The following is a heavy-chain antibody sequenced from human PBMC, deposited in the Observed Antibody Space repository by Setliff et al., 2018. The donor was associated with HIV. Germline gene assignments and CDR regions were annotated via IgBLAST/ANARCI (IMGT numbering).Heavy chain of an antibody. D-gene: IGHD1-26*01. Sequence: ASVKVSCKASGYTFTSYAMHWVRQAPGQRLEWMGWINAGNGNTKYSQKFQGGVTITRDTSASTAYMELSSLRSEDTAVYYCARDTVPIVGPEYYFDYWGQGTLVTVSS. CDR2: INAGNGNT. J-gene: IGHJ4*02. CDR1: GYTFTSYA. V-gene: IGHV1-3*01. CDR3: ARDTVPIVGPEYYFDY.